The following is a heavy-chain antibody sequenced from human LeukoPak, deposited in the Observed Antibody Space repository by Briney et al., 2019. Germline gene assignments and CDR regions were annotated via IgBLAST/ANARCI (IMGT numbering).Heavy chain of an antibody. J-gene: IGHJ4*02. D-gene: IGHD1-26*01. CDR1: GYSFTSYW. V-gene: IGHV5-51*01. CDR3: ARGGLVGSTKNYFDY. CDR2: IYPGDSDT. Sequence: GESLKIPCKGSGYSFTSYWIGWVRQMPGKGLEWMGIIYPGDSDTRYSPSFQGQVTNSADKSISTAFLQWSSLKASDTAMYFCARGGLVGSTKNYFDYWGQGTLVTDSS.